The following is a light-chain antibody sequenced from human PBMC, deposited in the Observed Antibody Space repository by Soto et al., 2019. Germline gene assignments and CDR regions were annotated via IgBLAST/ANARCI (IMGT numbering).Light chain of an antibody. Sequence: EIVLTQSPATLSLSPGERATLSCKASQSVGSYLAWYRQKPGQAPRLLIYDASNRATGIPARFSGSGSGTDFTLTISSLEPEDFAVYYCQQRSNWPPWTFGQGTKVDIK. CDR2: DAS. CDR3: QQRSNWPPWT. CDR1: QSVGSY. V-gene: IGKV3-11*01. J-gene: IGKJ1*01.